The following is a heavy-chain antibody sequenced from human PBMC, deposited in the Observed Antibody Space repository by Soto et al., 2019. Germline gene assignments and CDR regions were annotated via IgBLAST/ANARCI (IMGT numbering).Heavy chain of an antibody. CDR1: GFTFSSYA. D-gene: IGHD1-26*01. Sequence: GGSLRLSCAASGFTFSSYAMSWFRQAPGKGLEWVSAISGSGGSTYYADSVKGRFTISRDNSKNTLYLQMNSLRAEDTAVYYCAKSPGIEGRFDPWGQGTLVTVSS. CDR3: AKSPGIEGRFDP. V-gene: IGHV3-23*01. CDR2: ISGSGGST. J-gene: IGHJ5*02.